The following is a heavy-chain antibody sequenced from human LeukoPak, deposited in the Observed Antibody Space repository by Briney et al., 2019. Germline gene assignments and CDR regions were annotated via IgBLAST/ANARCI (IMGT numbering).Heavy chain of an antibody. D-gene: IGHD2-2*01. CDR2: IYPGDSDT. CDR1: GYSFTSYW. Sequence: GESLQISCKGSGYSFTSYWIGWVRQMPGKGLEWMGIIYPGDSDTRYSPSFQGQVTISADKSISTAYLQWSSLKASDTAMYYCARIVVVPAARTNWFDPWGQGTLVTVSS. J-gene: IGHJ5*02. V-gene: IGHV5-51*01. CDR3: ARIVVVPAARTNWFDP.